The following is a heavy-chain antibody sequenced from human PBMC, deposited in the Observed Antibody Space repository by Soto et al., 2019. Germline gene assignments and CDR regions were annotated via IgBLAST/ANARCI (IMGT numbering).Heavy chain of an antibody. V-gene: IGHV1-18*04. J-gene: IGHJ6*02. Sequence: ASVKVSCKASGYTFTSYGISRVRQAPGQGLEWMGWISAYNGNTNYAQKLQGRVTMTTDTSTSTAYMELRSLRSDDTAVYYCARELWRGYSYGRSFHGMDVWGQGTTVTVSS. D-gene: IGHD5-18*01. CDR2: ISAYNGNT. CDR1: GYTFTSYG. CDR3: ARELWRGYSYGRSFHGMDV.